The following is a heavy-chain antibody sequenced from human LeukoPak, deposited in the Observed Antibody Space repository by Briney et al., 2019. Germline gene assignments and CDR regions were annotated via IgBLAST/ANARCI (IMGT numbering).Heavy chain of an antibody. D-gene: IGHD3-9*01. CDR2: IFYSGTT. CDR3: SRHRPTSRYFDLSFEY. Sequence: SETLSLTCTVSCDSSGITGYYCGWIRQPPGKGLEWIGSIFYSGTTFSNPSLTGRVTISVDRSNNQISLNLTSVTAGDTAVYYCSRHRPTSRYFDLSFEYWGQGNLVTVSS. V-gene: IGHV4-39*01. J-gene: IGHJ4*02. CDR1: CDSSGITGYY.